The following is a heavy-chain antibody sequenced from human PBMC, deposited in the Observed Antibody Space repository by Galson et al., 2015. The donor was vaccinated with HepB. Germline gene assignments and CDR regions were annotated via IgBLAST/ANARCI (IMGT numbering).Heavy chain of an antibody. V-gene: IGHV3-74*03. CDR1: GFFFSGYW. Sequence: SLRLSCAASGFFFSGYWMHWVRQVPGKGLVWVSRINSDGSDPTYADSVKGRFTISRDHAKTALYLEMNSLRREDTAVYYCARGPLYHSGLDVRGQGTTVTVSS. J-gene: IGHJ6*02. CDR2: INSDGSDP. D-gene: IGHD3-22*01. CDR3: ARGPLYHSGLDV.